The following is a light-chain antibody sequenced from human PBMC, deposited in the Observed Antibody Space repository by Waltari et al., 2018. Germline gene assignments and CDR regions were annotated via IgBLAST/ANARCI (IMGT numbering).Light chain of an antibody. V-gene: IGLV1-40*01. CDR3: QSYDSSLSGYVV. CDR2: GNS. J-gene: IGLJ2*01. Sequence: QSVLTQPPSVSGAPGQRVPISRTGSSSNIGAGYHIHWYQQLPGTAPKLLIYGNSNRPSGVPDRFSGSKSGTSASLAITGLQAEDEADYYCQSYDSSLSGYVVFGGGTKLTVL. CDR1: SSNIGAGYH.